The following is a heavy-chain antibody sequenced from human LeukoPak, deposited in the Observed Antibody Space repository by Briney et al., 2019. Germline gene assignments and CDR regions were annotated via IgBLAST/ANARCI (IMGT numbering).Heavy chain of an antibody. Sequence: ASVKVSCKASGYTFTGYYMHWVRQAPGQGLEWMGWINPNSGGTNYAQKFQGRVTMTRDTSISTAYMELSGLRSDDTAVYYCARGLWLVQFTDYWGQGTLVTVSS. CDR2: INPNSGGT. V-gene: IGHV1-2*02. D-gene: IGHD6-19*01. J-gene: IGHJ4*02. CDR1: GYTFTGYY. CDR3: ARGLWLVQFTDY.